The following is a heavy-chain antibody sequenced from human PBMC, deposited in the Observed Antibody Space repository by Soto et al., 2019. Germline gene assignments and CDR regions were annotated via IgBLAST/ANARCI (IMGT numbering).Heavy chain of an antibody. CDR3: AREGTVLYDSSGYYYNYFDY. CDR1: GYTFTSYG. V-gene: IGHV1-18*01. J-gene: IGHJ4*02. Sequence: QVQLVQSGAEVKKPGASVKVSCKASGYTFTSYGISWVRQAPGQGLEWMGWISAYNGNTNYAQKLQGRVTMTTDTSTSTAYIELRSLRSDDTAVYYCAREGTVLYDSSGYYYNYFDYWGQGTLVTVSS. CDR2: ISAYNGNT. D-gene: IGHD3-22*01.